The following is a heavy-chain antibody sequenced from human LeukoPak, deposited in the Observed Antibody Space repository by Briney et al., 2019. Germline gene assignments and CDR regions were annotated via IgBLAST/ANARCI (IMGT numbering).Heavy chain of an antibody. D-gene: IGHD3-10*01. V-gene: IGHV4-59*11. CDR3: ARGGGSPRN. CDR1: GGSINNHY. J-gene: IGHJ4*02. CDR2: IYFTGTT. Sequence: SETLSLTCTVYGGSINNHYWSWIRQPPGMGLEWVGYIYFTGTTNYNPSLKSRVTISLDKSKNQFSLKLSSVTATDTAIYYCARGGGSPRNLGQGTLVTVSS.